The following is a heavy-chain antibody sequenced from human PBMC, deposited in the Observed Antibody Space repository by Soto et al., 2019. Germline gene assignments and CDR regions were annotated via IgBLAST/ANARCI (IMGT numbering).Heavy chain of an antibody. CDR3: ARETPGIAVAAHFDY. CDR1: GDSVSSNSAA. D-gene: IGHD6-19*01. Sequence: SQTLSLTCAISGDSVSSNSAACNWIRQSPSRGLEWLGRTYYRSKWYNDYAVSVKSRITINPDTSKNQFSLQLNSVNPEDTAVYYCARETPGIAVAAHFDYWGQGTLVTVS. CDR2: TYYRSKWYN. V-gene: IGHV6-1*01. J-gene: IGHJ4*02.